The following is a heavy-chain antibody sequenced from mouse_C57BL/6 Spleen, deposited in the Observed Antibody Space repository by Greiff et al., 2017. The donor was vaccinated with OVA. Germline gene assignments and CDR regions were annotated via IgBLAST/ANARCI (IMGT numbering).Heavy chain of an antibody. CDR2: ISSGGSYT. CDR3: ARRDGYYVYFDV. D-gene: IGHD2-3*01. CDR1: GFTFSSYG. Sequence: EVQRVESGGDLVKPGGSLKLSCAASGFTFSSYGMSWVRQTPDKRLEWVATISSGGSYTYYPDSVKGRFTISRDNAKNTLYLQMSSLKSEDTAMYYCARRDGYYVYFDVWGTGTTVTVSS. V-gene: IGHV5-6*01. J-gene: IGHJ1*03.